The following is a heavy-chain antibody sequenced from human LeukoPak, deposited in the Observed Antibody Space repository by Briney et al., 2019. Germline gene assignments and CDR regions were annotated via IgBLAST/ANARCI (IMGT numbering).Heavy chain of an antibody. CDR2: IYYGETT. CDR3: ARYCSSTSCYASFDS. CDR1: GGSISTYY. J-gene: IGHJ4*02. V-gene: IGHV4-59*01. D-gene: IGHD2-2*01. Sequence: PETLSLTCTVSGGSISTYYWSWIRQPPGKGLEWIGYIYYGETTNPNPSLKGRVTMSVDTSKNQFSLKLTSVTAADTAIYYCARYCSSTSCYASFDSWGQGTLVTVSS.